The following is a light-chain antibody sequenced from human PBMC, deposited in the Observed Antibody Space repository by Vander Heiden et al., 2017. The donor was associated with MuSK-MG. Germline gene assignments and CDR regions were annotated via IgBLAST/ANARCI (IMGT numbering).Light chain of an antibody. J-gene: IGLJ1*01. CDR3: ASETGTNCV. CDR2: DVT. Sequence: GQSVTISCSGTSSDVGGFFSVSWYQQPPDKVPRLIIYDVTRRPSEVPGRSSGSKSGTTFSLTVSGIQAEDEAYYYSASETGTNCVFGTGTKLTVL. CDR1: SSDVGGFFS. V-gene: IGLV2-8*01.